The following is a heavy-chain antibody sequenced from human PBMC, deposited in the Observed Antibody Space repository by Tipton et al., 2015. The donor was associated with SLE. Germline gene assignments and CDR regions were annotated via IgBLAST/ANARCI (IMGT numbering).Heavy chain of an antibody. CDR1: GGSISSYY. V-gene: IGHV4-59*01. Sequence: LRLSCTVSGGSISSYYWSWIRQPPGKGLEWIGYIYYSGSTNYNPSLNSRVTISVDTSKNQFSLKLSSVTAADTAVYYCARDKNYRYFDYWGQGTLVTVSS. D-gene: IGHD1-7*01. CDR3: ARDKNYRYFDY. CDR2: IYYSGST. J-gene: IGHJ4*02.